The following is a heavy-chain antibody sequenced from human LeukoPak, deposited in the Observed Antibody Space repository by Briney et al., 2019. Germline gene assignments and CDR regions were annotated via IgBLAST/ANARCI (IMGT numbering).Heavy chain of an antibody. V-gene: IGHV3-23*01. J-gene: IGHJ3*01. CDR1: GFTSKNYG. CDR2: ISGTGANT. Sequence: AGSLRLSCAASGFTSKNYGMSWVRQAPGKGLEWVSDISGTGANTYYADSVKGRFTISRDNSKNTLYLQMNNLRADDTGVYYCARARYDSSGSHAFDVWGQGTMVTVSS. D-gene: IGHD3-22*01. CDR3: ARARYDSSGSHAFDV.